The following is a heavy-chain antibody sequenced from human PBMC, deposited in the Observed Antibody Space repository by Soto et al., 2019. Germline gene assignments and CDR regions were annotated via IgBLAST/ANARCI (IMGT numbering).Heavy chain of an antibody. CDR2: IIPIFGTA. J-gene: IGHJ4*02. Sequence: GASVKVSCKASGYTFTSYYMHWVRQAPGQGLEWMGGIIPIFGTANYAQKFQGRVTITADESTSTAYMELSSLRSEDTAVYYCARAPQNYYDSSGYPRPFDYWGQGTLVTVSS. V-gene: IGHV1-69*13. CDR1: GYTFTSYY. CDR3: ARAPQNYYDSSGYPRPFDY. D-gene: IGHD3-22*01.